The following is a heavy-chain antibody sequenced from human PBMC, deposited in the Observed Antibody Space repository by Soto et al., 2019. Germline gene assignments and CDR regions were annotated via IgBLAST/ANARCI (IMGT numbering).Heavy chain of an antibody. Sequence: QVHLLESGPGLVKPSETLSPTCEVSGVSISDYYCSWIRQPPGKGLEWIGYMSNSGATHYNASRKSRATISVDTSKNQFSLKLTSVTAADTAIYYCASGGRSMYRDWGQGTLVTVSS. CDR2: MSNSGAT. V-gene: IGHV4-59*01. D-gene: IGHD3-10*02. J-gene: IGHJ4*02. CDR3: ASGGRSMYRD. CDR1: GVSISDYY.